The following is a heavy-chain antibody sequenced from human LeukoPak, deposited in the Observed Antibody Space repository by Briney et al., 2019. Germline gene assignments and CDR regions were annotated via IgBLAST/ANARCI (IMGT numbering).Heavy chain of an antibody. Sequence: ASVKVSCKASGYTFTSYDINWVRQATGQGLEWMGWMNPNSGNTGYAQKFQGRVTITRNTSVSTAYMELSSLRSEDTAVYYCARRARLVRGFNWFDPWGQGTLVTVSS. CDR3: ARRARLVRGFNWFDP. D-gene: IGHD3-10*01. CDR2: MNPNSGNT. V-gene: IGHV1-8*03. CDR1: GYTFTSYD. J-gene: IGHJ5*02.